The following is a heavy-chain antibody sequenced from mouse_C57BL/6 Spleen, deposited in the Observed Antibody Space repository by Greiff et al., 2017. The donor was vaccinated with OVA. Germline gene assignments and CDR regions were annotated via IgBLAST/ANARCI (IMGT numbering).Heavy chain of an antibody. CDR3: ARGPFTTDRDYAMDY. CDR2: ISSGSSTI. J-gene: IGHJ4*01. D-gene: IGHD1-1*01. Sequence: EVQLKESGGGLVKPGGSLKLSCAASGFTFSDYGMHWVRQAPEKGLEWVAYISSGSSTIYYAATVKGRFTISRDNAKNTLFLQMTSLRSEDTAMYYCARGPFTTDRDYAMDYWGQGTSVTVSS. CDR1: GFTFSDYG. V-gene: IGHV5-17*01.